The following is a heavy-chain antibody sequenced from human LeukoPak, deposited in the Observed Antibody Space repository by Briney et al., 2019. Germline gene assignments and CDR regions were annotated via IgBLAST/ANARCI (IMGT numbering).Heavy chain of an antibody. V-gene: IGHV3-33*01. CDR2: IWYDGINE. CDR1: GFTFSSSG. D-gene: IGHD6-13*01. CDR3: VRDKGSSWGEKYCFDY. J-gene: IGHJ4*02. Sequence: PGGSLRLSCAASGFTFSSSGMHWVRQAPGKGLEWVALIWYDGINEYYADSVKGRFSISRDDSKNTLYLQMNSLRAEDTAVYYCVRDKGSSWGEKYCFDYWGQGTLVTVSS.